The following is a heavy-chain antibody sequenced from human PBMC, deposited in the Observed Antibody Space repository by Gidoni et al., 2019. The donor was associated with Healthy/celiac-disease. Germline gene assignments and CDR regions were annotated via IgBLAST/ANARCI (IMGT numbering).Heavy chain of an antibody. Sequence: QVQLVESGGGVVQPGRSLRLSCAASGFTFSSYGMHWVRQAPGKGLEWVAVISYDGSNKYYADSVKGRFTISRDNSKNTLYLQMNSLRAEDTAVYYCAKDIGWLGPVFDYWGQGTLVTVSS. V-gene: IGHV3-30*18. CDR3: AKDIGWLGPVFDY. D-gene: IGHD5-18*01. CDR2: ISYDGSNK. CDR1: GFTFSSYG. J-gene: IGHJ4*02.